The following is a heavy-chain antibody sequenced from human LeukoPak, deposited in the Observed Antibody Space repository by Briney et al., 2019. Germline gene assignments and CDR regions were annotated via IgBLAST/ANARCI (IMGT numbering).Heavy chain of an antibody. Sequence: PSETLSLTCTVSGGSISSDYWSWIRQPPGKGLEWIWDIYYSGGTNYKPSLNSRVTISVDTPKTQFSLKLSSVTAADTAVYYCARFPGRDYYYGMDVWGQGTRVTVSS. D-gene: IGHD3-10*01. CDR3: ARFPGRDYYYGMDV. J-gene: IGHJ6*02. V-gene: IGHV4-59*08. CDR2: IYYSGGT. CDR1: GGSISSDY.